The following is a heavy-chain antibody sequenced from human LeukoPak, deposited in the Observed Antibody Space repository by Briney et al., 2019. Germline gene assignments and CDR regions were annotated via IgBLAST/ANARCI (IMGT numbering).Heavy chain of an antibody. V-gene: IGHV3-66*02. CDR2: IYSGGSA. CDR1: GLTVSANY. CDR3: ASGYYGYFDH. D-gene: IGHD3-3*01. J-gene: IGHJ4*02. Sequence: GGSLRLSCAASGLTVSANYMNCVRQASGKGLEWISVIYSGGSAYYADSVKGRFIISRDTSKNTLYLQMNSVRAEDTAVYYCASGYYGYFDHWGQGTLVTVSS.